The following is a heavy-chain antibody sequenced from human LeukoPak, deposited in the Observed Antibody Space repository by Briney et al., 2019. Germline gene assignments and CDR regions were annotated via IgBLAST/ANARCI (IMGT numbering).Heavy chain of an antibody. J-gene: IGHJ4*02. V-gene: IGHV4-59*01. CDR2: TYYRGSS. D-gene: IGHD5-24*01. CDR3: ARERLVDLATIFDY. Sequence: SETLSLTCAVSGGSISGYYWTWLRQPPGKGLEWIGYTYYRGSSSFNPSLRSRVTISVDMSKNQVSLKLTSVTAADTAVYYCARERLVDLATIFDYWGQGALVTVSS. CDR1: GGSISGYY.